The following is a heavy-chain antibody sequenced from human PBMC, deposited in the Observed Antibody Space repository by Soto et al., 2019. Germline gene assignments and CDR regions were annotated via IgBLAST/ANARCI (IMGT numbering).Heavy chain of an antibody. CDR3: ARRLRYFDWSETEWFDP. V-gene: IGHV5-51*01. CDR2: IYPGDSDT. D-gene: IGHD3-9*01. J-gene: IGHJ5*02. CDR1: GYSFTAYW. Sequence: PGASLKISCKNSGYSFTAYWIGWVRQMPGKGLEWMGIIYPGDSDTRYSPSFQGQVTISADKSISTAYLQWSSLKASDTAMYYCARRLRYFDWSETEWFDPWGQGTLVTVSS.